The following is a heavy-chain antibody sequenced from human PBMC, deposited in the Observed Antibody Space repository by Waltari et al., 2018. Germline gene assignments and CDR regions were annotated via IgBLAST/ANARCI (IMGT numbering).Heavy chain of an antibody. CDR3: TTRVAISGVPGMPDY. CDR2: SYSHGTT. Sequence: EVQLVESGGGLIQAGGSLRLSCAASGLTVSSTYMAWVRQAPGKGLESVAISYSHGTTSYADSVKGRFTISRDNSKNTLFLQMSSVRVDDTAMYYCTTRVAISGVPGMPDYWGQGTLVTVSS. CDR1: GLTVSSTY. V-gene: IGHV3-53*01. D-gene: IGHD2-15*01. J-gene: IGHJ4*02.